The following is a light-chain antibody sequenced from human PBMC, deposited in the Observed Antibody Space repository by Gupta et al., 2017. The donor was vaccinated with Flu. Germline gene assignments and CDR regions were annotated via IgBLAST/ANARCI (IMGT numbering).Light chain of an antibody. Sequence: DIVMTQSPLSLPVTPGEPASISCRSSQSLVNSNGNNFLDWYLQKPGQSPQLLIYLGSNRASEVPDRISGSGSGTDFTLKISRVEAEDVGVYYCMQARQTPFNFGQGTKLEIK. CDR3: MQARQTPFN. V-gene: IGKV2-28*01. CDR2: LGS. CDR1: QSLVNSNGNNF. J-gene: IGKJ2*01.